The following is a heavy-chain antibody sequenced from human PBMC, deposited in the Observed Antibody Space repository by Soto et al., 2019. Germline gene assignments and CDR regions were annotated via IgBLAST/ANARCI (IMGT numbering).Heavy chain of an antibody. CDR3: ARDQYTSGWPNLGLDV. D-gene: IGHD6-19*01. Sequence: GASVKVSCKASGYTFTTYGISWVRQAPGQGLEWMGWTSAYNGNTNYAQKLQVRVTMTTDTSTSTAYMELRSLTSDDTAVYYCARDQYTSGWPNLGLDVWGQGTTVTVSS. CDR1: GYTFTTYG. V-gene: IGHV1-18*01. J-gene: IGHJ6*02. CDR2: TSAYNGNT.